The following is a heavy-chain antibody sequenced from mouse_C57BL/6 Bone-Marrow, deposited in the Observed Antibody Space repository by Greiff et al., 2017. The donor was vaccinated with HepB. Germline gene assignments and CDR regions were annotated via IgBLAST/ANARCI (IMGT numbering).Heavy chain of an antibody. CDR2: IWSGGST. J-gene: IGHJ3*01. Sequence: VQLQESGPGLVQPSQSLSITCTVSGFSLTSYGVHWVRQSPGKGLEWLGVIWSGGSTDYNAAFISRLSISKDNSKSQVFFKMNSLQADDTAIYYCAWDYDWFAYWGQGTLVTVSA. CDR1: GFSLTSYG. V-gene: IGHV2-2*01. D-gene: IGHD2-4*01. CDR3: AWDYDWFAY.